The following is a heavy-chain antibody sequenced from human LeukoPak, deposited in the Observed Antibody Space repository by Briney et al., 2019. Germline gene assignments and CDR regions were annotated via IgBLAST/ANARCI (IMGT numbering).Heavy chain of an antibody. CDR1: GFTFRDAW. J-gene: IGHJ4*02. V-gene: IGHV3-15*01. Sequence: GGSLRLSCAVSGFTFRDAWMSWVRQAPGKGLEWVGRIKGKTDGETVDYAAPAKGRFTISRDESKDTVYLHLTSLKTEDTGVYYFATDEGSGTTDFDFWGQGTLVTVSS. D-gene: IGHD1-1*01. CDR2: IKGKTDGETV. CDR3: ATDEGSGTTDFDF.